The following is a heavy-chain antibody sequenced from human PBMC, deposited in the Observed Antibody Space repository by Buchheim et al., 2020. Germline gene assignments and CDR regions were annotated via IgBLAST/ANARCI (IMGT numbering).Heavy chain of an antibody. J-gene: IGHJ6*02. Sequence: QVQLVQSGAEVKKPGASVKVSCKASGYTFTSYYMHWVRQAPGQGLEWMGIINPSGGSTSYAQQFQGRVTMTRDTSTSTVSMELSSLRSEDTAVYYCARGGPFFRRDNYYYYGMDVWGQGTT. V-gene: IGHV1-46*01. CDR3: ARGGPFFRRDNYYYYGMDV. CDR1: GYTFTSYY. D-gene: IGHD3-10*01. CDR2: INPSGGST.